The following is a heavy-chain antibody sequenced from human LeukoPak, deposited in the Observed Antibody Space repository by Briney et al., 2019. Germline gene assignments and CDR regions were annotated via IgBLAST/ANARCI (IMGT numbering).Heavy chain of an antibody. CDR2: ISGSGGST. D-gene: IGHD3-22*01. Sequence: GGSLRLSCAASGFTFSSYAMSWVRQAPGKGLEWVSAISGSGGSTYYADSVKGRFTISRDNSKNTLYLQMNSLRAEDTAVYYCAKDGYDSSGYYYSGRTYWGQGTLVTVSS. V-gene: IGHV3-23*01. CDR3: AKDGYDSSGYYYSGRTY. J-gene: IGHJ4*02. CDR1: GFTFSSYA.